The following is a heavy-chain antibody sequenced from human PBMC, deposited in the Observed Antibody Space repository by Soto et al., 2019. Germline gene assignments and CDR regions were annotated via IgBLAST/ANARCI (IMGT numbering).Heavy chain of an antibody. CDR3: ATGRVYFGSEY. J-gene: IGHJ4*02. Sequence: QVQLQESGPGLVKPLETLSLTCTVPGGSITSYYWSWVRQPPGKGLEWIGYIYYNGNINYNPSLKSRLTISLDTSKNQFSLRLSSVTAADPAVYYCATGRVYFGSEYWGQGTLVTVSS. D-gene: IGHD3-10*01. V-gene: IGHV4-59*01. CDR1: GGSITSYY. CDR2: IYYNGNI.